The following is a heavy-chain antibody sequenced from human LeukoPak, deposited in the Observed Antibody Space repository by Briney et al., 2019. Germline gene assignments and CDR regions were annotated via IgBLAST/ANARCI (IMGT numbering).Heavy chain of an antibody. D-gene: IGHD5-12*01. CDR3: ATDQVELRWAFDI. J-gene: IGHJ3*02. Sequence: ASVKVSCKASVYTFTGYYMHWVRQAPGQGLEWMGRINPNSGGTNYAQKFQGRVTMTRDTSISTAYMELSRLRSDDTAVYYCATDQVELRWAFDIWGQGTMVTVSS. V-gene: IGHV1-2*06. CDR1: VYTFTGYY. CDR2: INPNSGGT.